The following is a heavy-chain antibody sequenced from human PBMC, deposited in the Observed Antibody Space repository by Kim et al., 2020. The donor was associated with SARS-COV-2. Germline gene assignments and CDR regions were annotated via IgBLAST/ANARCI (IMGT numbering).Heavy chain of an antibody. CDR3: AKELRVTTVTTGGDFLNS. D-gene: IGHD4-17*01. J-gene: IGHJ5*02. V-gene: IGHV3-23*01. CDR1: GFPFTTYT. CDR2: ISGSGRST. Sequence: GGSLRLSCVASGFPFTTYTMNWVRQAPGKGLEWVSGISGSGRSTYYADSVKGRFTVSRDNSKNTLYLQMNSLRAEDTAVYYCAKELRVTTVTTGGDFLNSSGQGTLVSVSS.